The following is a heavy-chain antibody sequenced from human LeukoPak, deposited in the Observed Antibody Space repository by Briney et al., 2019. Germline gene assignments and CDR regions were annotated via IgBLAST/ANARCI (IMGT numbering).Heavy chain of an antibody. CDR1: GFTFSNYA. CDR3: AKDLGTRMLLFPSDY. Sequence: GGSLRLSCAASGFTFSNYAMTWVRQAPGKGLEWVSGISDNGGRTYYGDSVKGRFTISRDNPKNTLYLQMNSLRAEDTAVYYCAKDLGTRMLLFPSDYWGQGTLVTVSS. J-gene: IGHJ4*02. V-gene: IGHV3-23*01. D-gene: IGHD2-8*01. CDR2: ISDNGGRT.